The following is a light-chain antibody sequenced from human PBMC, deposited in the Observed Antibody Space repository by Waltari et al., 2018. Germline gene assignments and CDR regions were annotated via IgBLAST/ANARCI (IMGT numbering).Light chain of an antibody. CDR2: DVT. CDR3: CSYAGSYGYV. V-gene: IGLV2-11*01. J-gene: IGLJ1*01. CDR1: SSDVGNHNY. Sequence: QSALTQPRSVSGSPGQSVTISCTGTSSDVGNHNYASWYQHHPGKAPNLMIYDVTQRPSGVPDRFSGSKSGNTASLTISGLQAEDEADYYCCSYAGSYGYVFGSGTEVTVL.